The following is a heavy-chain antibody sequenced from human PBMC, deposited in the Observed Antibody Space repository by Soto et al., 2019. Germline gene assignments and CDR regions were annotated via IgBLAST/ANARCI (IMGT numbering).Heavy chain of an antibody. CDR3: ARDQPGYSYGYGLGY. CDR1: GFTFSNYA. CDR2: ISSSSSYI. V-gene: IGHV3-21*01. J-gene: IGHJ4*02. Sequence: GGSLTLSYVASGFTFSNYAMYWVRQAPGKRLEWVSSISSSSSYIYYADSVKGRFTISRDNAKNSLYLQMNSLRAEDTAVYYCARDQPGYSYGYGLGYWGQGT. D-gene: IGHD5-18*01.